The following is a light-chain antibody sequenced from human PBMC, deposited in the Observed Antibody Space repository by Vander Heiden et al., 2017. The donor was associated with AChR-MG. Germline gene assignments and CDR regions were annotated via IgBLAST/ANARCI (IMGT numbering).Light chain of an antibody. CDR2: DVN. V-gene: IGLV2-14*01. J-gene: IGLJ2*01. Sequence: QSALTQPASVSGSPGQSITISCTGTSSDVGGYNYVSWYQQYPGRAPKLMIYDVNNRPSGVSNRFSGSKSGNMASLTISGLQAEDEADYYCSSYTSSSTLIFGGGTKLTVL. CDR3: SSYTSSSTLI. CDR1: SSDVGGYNY.